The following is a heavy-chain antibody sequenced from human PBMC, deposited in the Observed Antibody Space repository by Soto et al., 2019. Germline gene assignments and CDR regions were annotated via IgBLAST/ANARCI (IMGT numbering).Heavy chain of an antibody. V-gene: IGHV3-23*01. CDR1: GFTFSSYA. J-gene: IGHJ6*02. Sequence: GGSLRLSCAASGFTFSSYAMSWVRQAPGKGLEWVSAISGSGGSTYYADSVKGRFTISRDNSKNTLDLQMNSLRAEDTAVYYGAKDRAPHGRYYDFWSGSNVGYYYGMDVWGQGTTVTVSS. CDR2: ISGSGGST. CDR3: AKDRAPHGRYYDFWSGSNVGYYYGMDV. D-gene: IGHD3-3*01.